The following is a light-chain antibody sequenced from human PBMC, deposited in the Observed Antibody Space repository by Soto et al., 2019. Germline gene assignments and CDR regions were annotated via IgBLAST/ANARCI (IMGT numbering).Light chain of an antibody. CDR3: QQYNRYSWT. V-gene: IGKV1-5*03. Sequence: DIQMTQSPSTLSASVGDRVTITCRASQSIGSWLVWYQQKPGKTPKLLIYKASTLESGVPSRFSGRGSGTEFTLTINSLQPDDFSTYYCQQYNRYSWTFGQGTKVEI. CDR2: KAS. J-gene: IGKJ1*01. CDR1: QSIGSW.